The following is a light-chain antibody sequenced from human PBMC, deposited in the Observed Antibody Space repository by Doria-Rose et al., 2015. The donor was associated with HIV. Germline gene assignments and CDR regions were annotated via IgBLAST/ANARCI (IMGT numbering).Light chain of an antibody. CDR3: MQILQTPYT. J-gene: IGKJ2*01. V-gene: IGKV2-28*01. CDR2: LGS. Sequence: TQSPLSLPVTPGEPASISCRSSQSLLQSKGYNSLDWYLQKPGQSPQLLIYLGSNRASGVPDRFSGSASGTDFTLKISRVEAEDVGVYYCMQILQTPYTFGQGTKLEIK. CDR1: QSLLQSKGYNS.